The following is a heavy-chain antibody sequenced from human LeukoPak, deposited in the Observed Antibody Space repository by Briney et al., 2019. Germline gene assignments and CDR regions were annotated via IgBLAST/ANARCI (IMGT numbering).Heavy chain of an antibody. Sequence: PSETLSLTCTVYGASISSYYSSWIRQLPGKGLEWVGYIYYSGSTNYNPSLKSRVNISVDTSKNQFSVKLSSVTAADTAVYYCAREYGSSTSCHEVDVWGKGTTVTVSS. CDR1: GASISSYY. CDR3: AREYGSSTSCHEVDV. CDR2: IYYSGST. V-gene: IGHV4-59*01. D-gene: IGHD2-2*01. J-gene: IGHJ6*04.